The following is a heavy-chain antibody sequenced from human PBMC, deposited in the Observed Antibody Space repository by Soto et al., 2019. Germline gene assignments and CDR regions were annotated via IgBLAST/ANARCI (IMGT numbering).Heavy chain of an antibody. J-gene: IGHJ5*02. Sequence: GAAVKVSCKASGYTFTSYGISWGRQAPGQGLEWMGWISAYNGNTHYAQKLQGRVTMTTDTSTSTAYMELRSLRSDDTAVYYCASMSICGLVTRLFWFAPWGQGTLVTVSS. CDR1: GYTFTSYG. V-gene: IGHV1-18*01. CDR3: ASMSICGLVTRLFWFAP. CDR2: ISAYNGNT. D-gene: IGHD3-3*01.